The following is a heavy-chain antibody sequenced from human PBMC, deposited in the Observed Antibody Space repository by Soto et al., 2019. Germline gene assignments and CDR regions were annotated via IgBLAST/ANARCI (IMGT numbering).Heavy chain of an antibody. CDR1: GYTFTGYY. V-gene: IGHV1-2*04. CDR2: INPNSGGT. Sequence: ASVNVSCKASGYTFTGYYMHWVRQAPGQGLEWMGWINPNSGGTNYAQKFQGWVTMTRDTSISTAYMELSRLRSDDTAVYYCARYCSGGSCYAFDIWGQGTMVTVSS. J-gene: IGHJ3*02. D-gene: IGHD2-15*01. CDR3: ARYCSGGSCYAFDI.